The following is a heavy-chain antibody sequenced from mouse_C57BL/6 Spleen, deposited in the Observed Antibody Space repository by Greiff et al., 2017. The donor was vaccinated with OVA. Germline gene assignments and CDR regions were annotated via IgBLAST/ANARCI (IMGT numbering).Heavy chain of an antibody. V-gene: IGHV1-82*01. J-gene: IGHJ2*01. D-gene: IGHD3-2*02. Sequence: VKLQESGPELVKPGASVKISCKASGYAFSSSWMNWVKQRPGKGLEWIGRIYPGDGDTNYNGKFKGKATLTADKSSSTAYMQLSSLTSEDSAVYFCARSGAQATSDYWGQGTTLTVSS. CDR1: GYAFSSSW. CDR3: ARSGAQATSDY. CDR2: IYPGDGDT.